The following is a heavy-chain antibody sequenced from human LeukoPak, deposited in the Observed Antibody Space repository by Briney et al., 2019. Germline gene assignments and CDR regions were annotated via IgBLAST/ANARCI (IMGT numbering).Heavy chain of an antibody. CDR1: GGSFSGYY. J-gene: IGHJ4*02. Sequence: SETLSLTCAVYGGSFSGYYWSWIRQPPGKGLEWIGEINHSGSTNYNPSLKSRATISVDTSKNQFSLKLSSVTAADTAVYYCASYCSSTSCRLDYWGQGTLVTVSS. CDR2: INHSGST. V-gene: IGHV4-34*01. CDR3: ASYCSSTSCRLDY. D-gene: IGHD2-2*01.